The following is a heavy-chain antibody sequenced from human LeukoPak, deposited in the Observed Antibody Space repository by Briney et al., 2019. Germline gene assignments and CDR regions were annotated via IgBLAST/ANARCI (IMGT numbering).Heavy chain of an antibody. Sequence: PGGSVTLSCAASGFTFRTYGMHWVRQAPGKGLEWVTFIRYDGSDKYYADSVKGRFTISRDNSKNTLFLQMNSMRVEDTAVYYCAKRADYYDSSRALYDAFDLWGQGTMVTVSS. CDR3: AKRADYYDSSRALYDAFDL. D-gene: IGHD3-16*01. J-gene: IGHJ3*01. V-gene: IGHV3-30*02. CDR2: IRYDGSDK. CDR1: GFTFRTYG.